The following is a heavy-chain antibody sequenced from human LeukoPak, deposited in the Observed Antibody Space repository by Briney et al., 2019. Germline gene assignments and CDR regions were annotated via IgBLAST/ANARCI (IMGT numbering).Heavy chain of an antibody. Sequence: PGGSLRLSCAASGFTFSSYSMNWVRQAPGKGREWVSSISSSSSYIYYADSVKGRFTISRDNAKNSLYLQMNSLRAEDTAVYYCARGPTMVRGVIITREVDYWGQGTLVTVSS. J-gene: IGHJ4*02. CDR2: ISSSSSYI. CDR3: ARGPTMVRGVIITREVDY. CDR1: GFTFSSYS. V-gene: IGHV3-21*01. D-gene: IGHD3-10*01.